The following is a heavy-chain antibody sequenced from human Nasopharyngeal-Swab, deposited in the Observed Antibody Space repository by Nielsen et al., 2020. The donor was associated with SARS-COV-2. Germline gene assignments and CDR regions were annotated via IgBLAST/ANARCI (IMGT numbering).Heavy chain of an antibody. D-gene: IGHD6-19*01. J-gene: IGHJ4*02. CDR1: GGSISSSNW. CDR3: ARDGSSGWYFDY. V-gene: IGHV4-4*02. Sequence: SETLSLTCAVPGGSISSSNWWSWVRQPPGKGLEWIGEIYHSGSTNYNPSLKSRVTISVDKSKNQFSLKLSSVTAADTAVYYCARDGSSGWYFDYWGQGTLVTVSS. CDR2: IYHSGST.